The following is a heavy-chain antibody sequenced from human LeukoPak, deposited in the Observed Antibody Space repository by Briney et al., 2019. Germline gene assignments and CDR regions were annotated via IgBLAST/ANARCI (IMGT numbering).Heavy chain of an antibody. J-gene: IGHJ4*02. D-gene: IGHD3-22*01. Sequence: SVKVSCKASGGTFSSYAISWVRQAPGQGLEWMGRIIPIFGTANYAQKFQGRVTITTDESTSTAYMELSSLRSEDTAVYYCARDEPTYYYDSSGYAYFDYWGQGTLVTVSS. CDR1: GGTFSSYA. V-gene: IGHV1-69*05. CDR2: IIPIFGTA. CDR3: ARDEPTYYYDSSGYAYFDY.